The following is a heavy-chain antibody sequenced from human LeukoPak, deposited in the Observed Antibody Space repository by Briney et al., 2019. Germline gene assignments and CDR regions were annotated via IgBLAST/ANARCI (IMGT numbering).Heavy chain of an antibody. CDR3: ARDSPTVTTNAFDI. V-gene: IGHV1-3*01. CDR1: GNTFTTSA. J-gene: IGHJ3*02. D-gene: IGHD4-17*01. Sequence: GASGKVSCKASGNTFTTSAMHWGRQPPGQRLEWMGWINAGNGNTKYSQKFQGRVTMTRDTSTSTVYMELSSLRSEDTAVYYCARDSPTVTTNAFDIWGQGTMVTVSS. CDR2: INAGNGNT.